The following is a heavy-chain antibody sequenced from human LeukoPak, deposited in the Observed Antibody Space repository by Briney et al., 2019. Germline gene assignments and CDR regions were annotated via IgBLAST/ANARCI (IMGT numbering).Heavy chain of an antibody. CDR1: GFTFSSFW. D-gene: IGHD6-6*01. J-gene: IGHJ4*02. Sequence: GGPLRLSCAVSGFTFSSFWMHWVRQAPGKGLGWVSRINGDGGTSSHADSVKGRFTISRDNPKNTLYMQMNSLRAEDTAVYYCARDSEYSRSSPMNHFDVWGQGTLVTVSS. CDR3: ARDSEYSRSSPMNHFDV. CDR2: INGDGGTS. V-gene: IGHV3-74*01.